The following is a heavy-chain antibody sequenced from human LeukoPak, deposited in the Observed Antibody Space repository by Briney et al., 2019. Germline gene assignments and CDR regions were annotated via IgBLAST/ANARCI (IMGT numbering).Heavy chain of an antibody. CDR1: GDSISSGGYY. J-gene: IGHJ4*02. V-gene: IGHV4-31*03. CDR2: IYYSGST. D-gene: IGHD5-12*01. CDR3: ARGGVATLFDY. Sequence: PSQTLSLTCTVSGDSISSGGYYWSWIRQHPGKGLEWIGYIYYSGSTYYNPSLKSRVTISVDTSKNQFSLKLSSVTAADTAVYYCARGGVATLFDYWGQGTLVTVSS.